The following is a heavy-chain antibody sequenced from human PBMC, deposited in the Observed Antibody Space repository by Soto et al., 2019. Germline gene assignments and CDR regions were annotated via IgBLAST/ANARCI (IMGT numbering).Heavy chain of an antibody. CDR1: GGSFSGYY. CDR2: INHSGST. V-gene: IGHV4-34*01. J-gene: IGHJ4*02. CDR3: ARGPTGYCTNGVCYKYYFDY. D-gene: IGHD2-8*01. Sequence: SETLSLICAVYGGSFSGYYWSWIRQPPGKGLEWIGEINHSGSTNYNPSLKSRVTISVDTSKNQFSLKLSSVTAADTAVYYCARGPTGYCTNGVCYKYYFDYWGQGTLVTVSS.